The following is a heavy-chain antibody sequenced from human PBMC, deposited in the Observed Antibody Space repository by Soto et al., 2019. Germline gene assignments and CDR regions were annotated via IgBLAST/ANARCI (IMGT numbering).Heavy chain of an antibody. V-gene: IGHV4-31*03. D-gene: IGHD2-21*02. Sequence: QVQLQESGPGLVKPSQTLSLTCTVSGGSISSGSYYWRWIRQHPGKGLEWIGYIYYSGSTYYNPSLQRGVTISLDTSKSLFALKLSTVTAADTAVYYCAGATAETSDYFGKGTLFTVS. CDR2: IYYSGST. CDR1: GGSISSGSYY. CDR3: AGATAETSDY. J-gene: IGHJ4*02.